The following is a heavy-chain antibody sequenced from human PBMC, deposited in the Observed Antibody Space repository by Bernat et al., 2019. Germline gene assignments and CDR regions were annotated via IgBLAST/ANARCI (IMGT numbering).Heavy chain of an antibody. CDR3: ARVPRDFWSGYPPGYFDL. Sequence: EVQLVESGGGLVQPGGSLRLSCAASGFTFSSYEMNWVRQAPGKGLEWVSYISSSGSTIYYADSVKGRFTISRDNAKNSLYLQMNSLRAEDTAVYYCARVPRDFWSGYPPGYFDLWGHGTLVTVSS. CDR1: GFTFSSYE. D-gene: IGHD3-3*01. J-gene: IGHJ2*01. V-gene: IGHV3-48*03. CDR2: ISSSGSTI.